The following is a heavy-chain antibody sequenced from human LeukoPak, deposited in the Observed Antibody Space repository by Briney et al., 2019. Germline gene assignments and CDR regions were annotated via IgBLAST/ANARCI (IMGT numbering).Heavy chain of an antibody. CDR2: IIPKSGGT. CDR3: AGERQRGLRGDY. V-gene: IGHV1-2*02. D-gene: IGHD3-16*01. Sequence: ASVKVSCKASGYTFTDNYSIHWVRQAPGEGLEWMGWIIPKSGGTSYAQNLQGRVTMTSDTSISTAYMELSGLTSDDTAVYYCAGERQRGLRGDYWGQGTLVTVSS. CDR1: GYTFTDNYS. J-gene: IGHJ4*02.